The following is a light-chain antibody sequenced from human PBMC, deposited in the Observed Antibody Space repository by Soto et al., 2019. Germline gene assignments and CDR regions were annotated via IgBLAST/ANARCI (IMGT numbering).Light chain of an antibody. CDR2: GAS. CDR3: QMYSCAPFA. V-gene: IGKV1-27*01. CDR1: QGIAKY. J-gene: IGKJ4*01. Sequence: DIQMTQSPSSLSASVGDTVTITCRASQGIAKYLAWYQQKPGKVPEVLIYGASTLQSGVPFRFSGSGSGTAFTLTITNLQPEDVATYYCQMYSCAPFAFGGGTKVE.